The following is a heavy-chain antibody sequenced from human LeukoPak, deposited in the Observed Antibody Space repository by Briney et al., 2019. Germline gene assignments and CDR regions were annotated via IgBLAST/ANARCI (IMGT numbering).Heavy chain of an antibody. J-gene: IGHJ6*02. CDR1: GYTFTSYG. Sequence: ASVKVSCKASGYTFTSYGISWVRQAPGQGLEWMGWISAYNGNRNYAQKLQGRVTMTTDTSTSTAYMELRSLRSDDTAVYYCARSYYDFWSGYPNYYYYGMDVWGQGTTVTVSS. CDR2: ISAYNGNR. V-gene: IGHV1-18*01. CDR3: ARSYYDFWSGYPNYYYYGMDV. D-gene: IGHD3-3*01.